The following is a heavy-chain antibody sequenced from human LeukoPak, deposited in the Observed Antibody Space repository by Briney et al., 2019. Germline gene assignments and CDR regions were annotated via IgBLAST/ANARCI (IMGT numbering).Heavy chain of an antibody. CDR2: IYYSGST. D-gene: IGHD4-17*01. CDR1: GGSISSGGYY. V-gene: IGHV4-31*03. J-gene: IGHJ5*02. CDR3: AREDGGDYRNWFDP. Sequence: SETLSLTCTVSGGSISSGGYYWSWIRQHPGKGLEWIGYIYYSGSTYYNPSLKSRVTISVDTSKNQFSLKLSSVTAADTAVYYCAREDGGDYRNWFDPRGQGTLVTVSS.